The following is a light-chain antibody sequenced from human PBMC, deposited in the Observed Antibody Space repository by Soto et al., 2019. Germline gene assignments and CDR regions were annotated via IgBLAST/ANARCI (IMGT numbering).Light chain of an antibody. J-gene: IGKJ5*01. CDR2: KAS. CDR1: QSISSW. V-gene: IGKV1-5*03. Sequence: DIKMTQSPSTLSASVGDRVTITCRASQSISSWLAWYQQKPGKAPKLLIYKASSLESGVPSRFSGSGSGTEFTLTISSLQPDDFATYYCQQYNSYPITFGQGKRLEIK. CDR3: QQYNSYPIT.